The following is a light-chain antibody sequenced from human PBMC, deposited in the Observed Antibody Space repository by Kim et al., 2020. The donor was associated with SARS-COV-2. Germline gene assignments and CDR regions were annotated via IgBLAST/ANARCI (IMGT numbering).Light chain of an antibody. V-gene: IGLV3-1*01. Sequence: VSPRQTARITCSGDKLGDKYACWYQQKPGQSPVLGIYQDSKRPSGIPERFSGSNSGNTATLTISGTQAMDEADYYCQAWDSSTAWVFGGGTQLTVL. J-gene: IGLJ3*02. CDR3: QAWDSSTAWV. CDR1: KLGDKY. CDR2: QDS.